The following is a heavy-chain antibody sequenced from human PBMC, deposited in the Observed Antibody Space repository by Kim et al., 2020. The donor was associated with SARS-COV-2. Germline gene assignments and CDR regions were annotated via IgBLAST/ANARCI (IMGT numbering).Heavy chain of an antibody. CDR3: ARAGIFSGAMRAFDI. Sequence: PSLKSRVTISVDTSKNQFSLKLSSVTAADTAVYYCARAGIFSGAMRAFDIWGQGTMVTVSS. D-gene: IGHD1-1*01. J-gene: IGHJ3*02. V-gene: IGHV4-59*01.